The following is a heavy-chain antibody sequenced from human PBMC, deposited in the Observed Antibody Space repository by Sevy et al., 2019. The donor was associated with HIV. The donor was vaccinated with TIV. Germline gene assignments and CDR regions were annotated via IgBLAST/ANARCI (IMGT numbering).Heavy chain of an antibody. V-gene: IGHV3-30-3*01. D-gene: IGHD3-22*01. CDR3: ARDLGYESTGYLPXXDX. J-gene: IGHJ4*02. CDR1: GXXFSTHA. Sequence: GGSLRLSCAASGXXFSTHAMHWVRXAPGKGLEWVAIISYDGNIEYYPDSVKGRFTISRDDSKNTLYLQMNSLRSEDTALYYCARDLGYESTGYLPXXDXWGQGTLVTVSS. CDR2: ISYDGNIE.